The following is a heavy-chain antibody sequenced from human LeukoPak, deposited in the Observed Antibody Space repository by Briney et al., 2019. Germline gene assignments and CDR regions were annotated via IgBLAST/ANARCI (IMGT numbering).Heavy chain of an antibody. CDR2: ISGSGGST. V-gene: IGHV3-23*01. Sequence: PGGSLRLSCAASGFTFSSYAMSWVRQAPGKGLEWVPAISGSGGSTYYADSVKGRFTISRDNSKNTLYLQMNSLRAEDTAVYYCAKDYYGDYPIAGIPSFDYWGQGTLVTVSS. CDR1: GFTFSSYA. D-gene: IGHD4-17*01. J-gene: IGHJ4*02. CDR3: AKDYYGDYPIAGIPSFDY.